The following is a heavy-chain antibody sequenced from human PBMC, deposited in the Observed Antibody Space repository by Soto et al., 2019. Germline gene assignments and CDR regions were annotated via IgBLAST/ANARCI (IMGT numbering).Heavy chain of an antibody. Sequence: RSQTLSLTCVISGDSVSSDITSWNWIRQSPSRGLEWLGRTYYRSKWFHDYAASVKSRITINPDTSKNQFSLELNSMTPEDTAVYYCARGNALDVWGQGTVVTVSS. D-gene: IGHD3-10*01. CDR2: TYYRSKWFH. V-gene: IGHV6-1*01. CDR1: GDSVSSDITS. J-gene: IGHJ3*01. CDR3: ARGNALDV.